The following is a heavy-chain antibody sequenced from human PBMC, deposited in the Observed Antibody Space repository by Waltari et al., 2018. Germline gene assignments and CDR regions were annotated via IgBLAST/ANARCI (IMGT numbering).Heavy chain of an antibody. CDR3: AKAISVAGIPHYGMDV. CDR1: GFTFSSYA. V-gene: IGHV3-23*01. J-gene: IGHJ6*02. Sequence: EVQLLESGGGLVQPGGSLRLYCAASGFTFSSYAMNWVRQAPGKGLEWVSARSGSGGTTYYADSVKGRFAISRDNSKNTLYLQMNSLRAEDTGVYYCAKAISVAGIPHYGMDVWGQGP. D-gene: IGHD6-19*01. CDR2: RSGSGGTT.